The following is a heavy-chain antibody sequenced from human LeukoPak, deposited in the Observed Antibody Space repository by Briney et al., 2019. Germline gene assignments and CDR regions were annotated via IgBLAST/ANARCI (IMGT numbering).Heavy chain of an antibody. CDR2: IYYSGST. Sequence: SETLSLTCTVSGGSVSSGSYYWSWIRQPPGKGLEWIGYIYYSGSTNYNASLKSRVTISVDTSKNQFSLKLSSVTAADTAVYYCARGSRGYSYGWGQGTLVTVSS. D-gene: IGHD5-18*01. J-gene: IGHJ4*02. V-gene: IGHV4-61*01. CDR1: GGSVSSGSYY. CDR3: ARGSRGYSYG.